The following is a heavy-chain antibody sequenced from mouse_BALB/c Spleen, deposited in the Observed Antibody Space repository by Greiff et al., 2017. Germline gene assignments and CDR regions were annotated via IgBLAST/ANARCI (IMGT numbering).Heavy chain of an antibody. Sequence: EVQLQESGGGLVQPGGSLKLSCAASGFDFSRYWMSWVRQAPGKGLEWIGEINPDSSTINYTPSLKDKFIISRDNAKNTLYLQMSKVRSEDTALYYCARHYYGSFYWYFDVWGAGTTVTVSS. D-gene: IGHD1-1*01. CDR3: ARHYYGSFYWYFDV. J-gene: IGHJ1*01. V-gene: IGHV4-1*02. CDR2: INPDSSTI. CDR1: GFDFSRYW.